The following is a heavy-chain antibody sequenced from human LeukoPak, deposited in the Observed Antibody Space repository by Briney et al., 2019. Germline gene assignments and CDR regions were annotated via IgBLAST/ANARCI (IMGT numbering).Heavy chain of an antibody. J-gene: IGHJ4*02. Sequence: GESVKISCKGSGYSFTSYWIGWVRQMPGKGPEWMGIIYPGDSDTRYSPSFQGQVTISADKSISTAYLQWSSLKASDTAMYYCARLIAVAGRNYFDYWGQGTLVTVSS. D-gene: IGHD6-19*01. CDR3: ARLIAVAGRNYFDY. CDR2: IYPGDSDT. CDR1: GYSFTSYW. V-gene: IGHV5-51*01.